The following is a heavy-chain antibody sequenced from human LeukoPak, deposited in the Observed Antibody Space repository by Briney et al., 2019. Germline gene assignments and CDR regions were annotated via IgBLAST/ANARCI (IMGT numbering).Heavy chain of an antibody. CDR3: AKEGGVATITSDFDY. J-gene: IGHJ4*02. CDR2: ISYDGSNK. CDR1: GFTFSSYG. V-gene: IGHV3-30*18. Sequence: GRSLRLSCAASGFTFSSYGMHWVRQAPGKGLEWVAVISYDGSNKYYADSVKGRFTISRDNSKNTLYLQMNSLRAEDTAVYYCAKEGGVATITSDFDYWGQGTLVTVSS. D-gene: IGHD5-12*01.